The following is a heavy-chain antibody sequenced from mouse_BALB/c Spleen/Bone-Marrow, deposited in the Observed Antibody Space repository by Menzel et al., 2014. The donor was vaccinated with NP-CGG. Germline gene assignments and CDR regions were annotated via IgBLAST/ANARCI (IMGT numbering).Heavy chain of an antibody. CDR1: GFDFSRYW. V-gene: IGHV4-2*02. D-gene: IGHD1-2*01. J-gene: IGHJ2*01. CDR2: INPGSSTI. CDR3: ARPGNYGYHDN. Sequence: EVQLVESGSGLVQPGGSLNLACVASGFDFSRYWMSWARQAPGKGQEWIGEINPGSSTINYSPSLKDKFIISRDNAKNTLYLQMSKVRSEDTALYYCARPGNYGYHDNWGKGTTLTVSS.